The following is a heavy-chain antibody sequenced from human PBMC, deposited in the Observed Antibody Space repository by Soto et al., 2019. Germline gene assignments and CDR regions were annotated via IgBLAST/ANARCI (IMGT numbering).Heavy chain of an antibody. CDR2: IYYSGST. J-gene: IGHJ5*02. CDR1: GGSISSGDYY. Sequence: PSETLSLTCTVSGGSISSGDYYWSWIRQPSGKGLEWIGYIYYSGSTYYNPSLKSRVTISVDTSKNQFSLKLSSVTAADTAVYYCARERGYCSGGSCYNWFDPWGQGTLVTVSS. CDR3: ARERGYCSGGSCYNWFDP. D-gene: IGHD2-15*01. V-gene: IGHV4-30-4*01.